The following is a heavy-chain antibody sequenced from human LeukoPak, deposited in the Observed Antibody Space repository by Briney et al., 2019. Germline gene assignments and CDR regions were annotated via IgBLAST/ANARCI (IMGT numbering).Heavy chain of an antibody. D-gene: IGHD2-15*01. CDR2: ISGSGGTT. CDR1: GFTFNNYD. CDR3: AKELEISGFDY. Sequence: GGSLRLSCAASGFTFNNYDITWVRQAPGKGLEWVSKISGSGGTTYYADSVKGRFTISRDNSKNTLYLQMNSLRAEDTAVYYCAKELEISGFDYWGQGTLVTVSS. V-gene: IGHV3-23*01. J-gene: IGHJ4*02.